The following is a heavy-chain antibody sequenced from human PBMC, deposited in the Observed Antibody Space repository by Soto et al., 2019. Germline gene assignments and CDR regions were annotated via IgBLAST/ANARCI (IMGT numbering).Heavy chain of an antibody. Sequence: SETLSLTCTVSGGSISSSSYYWGWIRQPPGKGLEWIGSIYYSGSTYYNPSLKSRVTISVDTSKNQFSLKLSSVTAADKAVYYCARHRWKVLMVYHWGQGTLVTVSS. CDR3: ARHRWKVLMVYH. CDR2: IYYSGST. J-gene: IGHJ4*02. V-gene: IGHV4-39*01. CDR1: GGSISSSSYY. D-gene: IGHD2-8*01.